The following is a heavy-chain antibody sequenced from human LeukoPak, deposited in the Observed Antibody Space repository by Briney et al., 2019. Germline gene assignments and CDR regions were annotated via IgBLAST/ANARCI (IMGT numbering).Heavy chain of an antibody. Sequence: GASVKVSCKXSGYTFTGYYMHWVRQTPGQGLEWMGRINPNSGGTNYAQKFQGRVTMTRDTSISTAYMELSRLRSDDTAVYYCARAAPGERELPPPEPRQFDYWGQGTLVTVSS. V-gene: IGHV1-2*06. CDR1: GYTFTGYY. CDR2: INPNSGGT. D-gene: IGHD1-26*01. J-gene: IGHJ4*02. CDR3: ARAAPGERELPPPEPRQFDY.